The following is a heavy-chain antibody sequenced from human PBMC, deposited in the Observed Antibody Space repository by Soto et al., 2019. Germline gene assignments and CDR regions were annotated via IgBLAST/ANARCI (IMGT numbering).Heavy chain of an antibody. D-gene: IGHD2-2*01. CDR1: GGSISSSSYY. CDR3: ARAGGIVVVPTANRRYYYYGMDV. V-gene: IGHV4-39*01. J-gene: IGHJ6*02. CDR2: IYYSGST. Sequence: PSETLSLTCTVSGGSISSSSYYWGWIRQPPGKGLEWIGSIYYSGSTYYNPSLKSRVTISVDTSKNQFSLKLSSVTAADTAVYYCARAGGIVVVPTANRRYYYYGMDVWGQGTTVTVS.